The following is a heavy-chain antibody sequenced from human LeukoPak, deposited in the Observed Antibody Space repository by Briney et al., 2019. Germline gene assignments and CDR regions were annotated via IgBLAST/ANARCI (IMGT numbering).Heavy chain of an antibody. CDR1: GYTFTSYA. J-gene: IGHJ4*02. D-gene: IGHD3-9*01. Sequence: ASVKVSCKASGYTFTSYAMNWVRQAPGQGLEWMGWINTNTGNPTYAQGFTGRFVFSLDTSVSTAYLQISSLKAEDTAVYYCARVLTTRRYYDIGDYWGQGTLVTVSS. V-gene: IGHV7-4-1*02. CDR3: ARVLTTRRYYDIGDY. CDR2: INTNTGNP.